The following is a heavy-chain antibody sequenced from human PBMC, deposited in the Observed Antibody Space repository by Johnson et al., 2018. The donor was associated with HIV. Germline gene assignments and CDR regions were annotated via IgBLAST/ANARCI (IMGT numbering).Heavy chain of an antibody. J-gene: IGHJ3*02. V-gene: IGHV3-NL1*01. Sequence: QVQLVESGGGVVQPGGSLRLSCAASGFIFSSYGMHWVRQAPGKGLLWVSRINSAGSSIGYADSVKGRFTISRDNAKNSLYLQMNSLRAEDTALYYCAKDRVGGSYWDAFDIWGQGTMVTVSS. D-gene: IGHD1-26*01. CDR2: INSAGSSI. CDR3: AKDRVGGSYWDAFDI. CDR1: GFIFSSYG.